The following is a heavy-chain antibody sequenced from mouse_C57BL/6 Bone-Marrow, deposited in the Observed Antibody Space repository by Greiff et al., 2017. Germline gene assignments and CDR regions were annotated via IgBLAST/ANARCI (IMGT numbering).Heavy chain of an antibody. CDR2: ISSGGVYI. J-gene: IGHJ2*01. V-gene: IGHV5S21*01. CDR3: ARFFDYGRGFDY. CDR1: GFTFSSYA. Sequence: EVKVVESGEGLVKPGGSLKLSCAASGFTFSSYAMSWVRQTPETRLEWVAYISSGGVYIYYAATVKGRLTISRDTAKNTLFLQMGSLKSEDTARYYCARFFDYGRGFDYWGQGTTLTGSS. D-gene: IGHD2-4*01.